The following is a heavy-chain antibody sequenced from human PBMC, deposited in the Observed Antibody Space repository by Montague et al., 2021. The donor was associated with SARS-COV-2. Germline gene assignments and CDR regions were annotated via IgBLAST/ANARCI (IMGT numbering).Heavy chain of an antibody. V-gene: IGHV4-39*01. Sequence: ETLSLTCTVSGGSISSSSYYWGWIRQPPGKGLEWIGSIYYSGSTYYNPSLKSRVTIPVDTSKNQFSLKLSSVTAADTAVYYCARSRITMVRGVIPDYWGQGTLVTVSS. D-gene: IGHD3-10*01. CDR3: ARSRITMVRGVIPDY. CDR2: IYYSGST. CDR1: GGSISSSSYY. J-gene: IGHJ4*02.